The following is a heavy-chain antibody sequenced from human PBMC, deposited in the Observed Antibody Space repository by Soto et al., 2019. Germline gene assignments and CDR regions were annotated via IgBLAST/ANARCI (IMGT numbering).Heavy chain of an antibody. CDR1: TESLRGYY. CDR3: GRGLFSSGWYSSFDP. Sequence: SETLSLTCAVSTESLRGYYWTWIRQSPGKGLEWIGEISQSGFTNYNPSLESRVTLSVDTSKSEFSLHLTSMTAADTALYYCGRGLFSSGWYSSFDPRRQGTALTVSA. V-gene: IGHV4-34*01. D-gene: IGHD6-19*01. J-gene: IGHJ5*02. CDR2: ISQSGFT.